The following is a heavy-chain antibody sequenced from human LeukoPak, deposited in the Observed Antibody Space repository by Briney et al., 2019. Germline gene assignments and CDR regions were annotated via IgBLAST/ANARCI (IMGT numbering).Heavy chain of an antibody. J-gene: IGHJ4*02. CDR1: GGTFSSYA. V-gene: IGHV1-69*13. Sequence: ASVKVSCKASGGTFSSYAISWVRQAPGQGLEWMGGIIPIFGTANYAQKFQGRVTITADESTSTAYMELSSLRSEDTAVYYCARDSSGWYYFDYWGQGTLVTVSS. CDR2: IIPIFGTA. CDR3: ARDSSGWYYFDY. D-gene: IGHD6-19*01.